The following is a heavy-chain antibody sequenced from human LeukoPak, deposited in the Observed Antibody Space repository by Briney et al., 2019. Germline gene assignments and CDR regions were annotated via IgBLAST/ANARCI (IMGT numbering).Heavy chain of an antibody. J-gene: IGHJ4*02. D-gene: IGHD2-15*01. Sequence: GGSLRLSCAASGFTFSIYAMSWVRQAPGKGLEWVSVISGSGGSTYYADSVKGRFTISRDNSKNTLYLQMNSLRAEDTAVYYCARSEGGCSGGSCYSSMDYWGQGTLVTVSS. CDR2: ISGSGGST. V-gene: IGHV3-23*01. CDR3: ARSEGGCSGGSCYSSMDY. CDR1: GFTFSIYA.